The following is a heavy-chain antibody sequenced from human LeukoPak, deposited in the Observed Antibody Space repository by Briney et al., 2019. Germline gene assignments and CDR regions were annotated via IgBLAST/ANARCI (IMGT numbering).Heavy chain of an antibody. D-gene: IGHD6-6*01. CDR2: IYSGGST. J-gene: IGHJ4*02. CDR1: GFTVSSNY. V-gene: IGHV3-66*01. Sequence: GGSLRLSCAASGFTVSSNYMSWVRQAPGKGLEWVSVIYSGGSTYYADSVKGRFTISRDNSKNTLYLQMNSLRAEDTAVYYCAAEAPPIAALGYWGQGTLVTVSS. CDR3: AAEAPPIAALGY.